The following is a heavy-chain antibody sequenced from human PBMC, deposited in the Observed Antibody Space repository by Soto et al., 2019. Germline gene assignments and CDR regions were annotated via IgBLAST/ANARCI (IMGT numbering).Heavy chain of an antibody. CDR1: GFTFDDYA. CDR2: ISWNSGSI. J-gene: IGHJ4*02. Sequence: EVQLVESGGGLVQPGRSLRLSCAASGFTFDDYAMHWVRQAPGKGLEWVSGISWNSGSIGYADSVKGRFTISSDSAKNSLYLQMNSLRAEDTALYYCAKGSGYDQHYQFDYWGQGTLVTVSS. CDR3: AKGSGYDQHYQFDY. D-gene: IGHD5-12*01. V-gene: IGHV3-9*01.